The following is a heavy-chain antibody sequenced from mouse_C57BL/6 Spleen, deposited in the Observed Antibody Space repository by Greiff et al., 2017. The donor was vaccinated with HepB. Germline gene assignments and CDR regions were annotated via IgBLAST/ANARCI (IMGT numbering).Heavy chain of an antibody. D-gene: IGHD1-1*01. CDR2: IDPSDSYT. V-gene: IGHV1-69*01. CDR3: ARGHYGREAGAMDC. CDR1: GYTFTSYW. J-gene: IGHJ4*01. Sequence: VQLQQPGAELVMPGASVKLSCKASGYTFTSYWMHWVKQRPGQGLEWIGEIDPSDSYTNYNQKFKGKSTLTVDKSSSTAYMHRSSLTPEDAAVYYWARGHYGREAGAMDCWGQGTSVTVSS.